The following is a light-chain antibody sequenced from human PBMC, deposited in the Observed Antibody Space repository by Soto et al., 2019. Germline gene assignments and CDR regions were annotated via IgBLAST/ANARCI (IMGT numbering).Light chain of an antibody. V-gene: IGKV3-15*01. CDR1: QSVSSH. CDR2: GAS. J-gene: IGKJ1*01. CDR3: QQYNNWPGWT. Sequence: EIVVTQSAATLSVSPGERATLSCRTSQSVSSHVAWYQQKPGQAPRLLIHGASTRATAIPARFSGSGSGTEFTLTIISLQSEDLAVYHCQQYNNWPGWTFGQGTKV.